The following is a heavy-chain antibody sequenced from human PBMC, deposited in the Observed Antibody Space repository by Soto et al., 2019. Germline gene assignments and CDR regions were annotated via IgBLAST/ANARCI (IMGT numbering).Heavy chain of an antibody. CDR2: IFYTGTT. J-gene: IGHJ5*02. V-gene: IGHV4-39*02. CDR1: CGSINYNSYY. Sequence: PSETLSLTCSVSCGSINYNSYYWGWIRQPPGKGLEWVGGIFYTGTTYYSPSLKDRVTISVDTSKNSFSLNLTSVTAADTAVYFCARLVVVAPVANAWGQGTLVTVSS. CDR3: ARLVVVAPVANA. D-gene: IGHD2-2*01.